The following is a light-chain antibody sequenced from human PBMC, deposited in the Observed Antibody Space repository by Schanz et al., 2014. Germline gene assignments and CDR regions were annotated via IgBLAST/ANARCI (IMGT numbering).Light chain of an antibody. J-gene: IGLJ3*02. V-gene: IGLV1-47*01. CDR3: QSYDRSLNAWV. Sequence: QSVLTQPPSASGTPGQRVTISCSGSSSNIGSIYVYWYQQLPGTAPQLLIYGNNQRPSGVPDRFSGSTSGTSASLAITGLQAEDEADYYCQSYDRSLNAWVFGGGTKLTVL. CDR1: SSNIGSIY. CDR2: GNN.